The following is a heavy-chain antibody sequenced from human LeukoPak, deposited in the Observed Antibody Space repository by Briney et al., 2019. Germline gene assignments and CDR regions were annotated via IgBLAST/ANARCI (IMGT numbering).Heavy chain of an antibody. Sequence: SETLSLTCAVYGGSFSGYYWSWIRQPPGKGLEWIGEINHSGSTNYNPSLESRVTISVGTSKNQFSLKLSSVTAADTAVYYCARRPLFRAAAGTLFDYWGKGTLVTVSS. V-gene: IGHV4-34*01. CDR2: INHSGST. CDR3: ARRPLFRAAAGTLFDY. CDR1: GGSFSGYY. D-gene: IGHD6-13*01. J-gene: IGHJ4*02.